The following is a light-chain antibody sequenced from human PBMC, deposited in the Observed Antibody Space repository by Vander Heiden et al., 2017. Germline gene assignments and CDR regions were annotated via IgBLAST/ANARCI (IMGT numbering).Light chain of an antibody. CDR2: DDS. V-gene: IGLV3-21*02. CDR3: QVWDSSSDHVV. CDR1: NIGSKS. J-gene: IGLJ2*01. Sequence: SYVLSQPPPVSVAPGQTARSTCGGNNIGSKSVHWYQQKPGQAPVLVVDDDSDRPSGIPERFSGSNSGNTATLTISRVEAGDEADYYWQVWDSSSDHVVFGGGTKLTVL.